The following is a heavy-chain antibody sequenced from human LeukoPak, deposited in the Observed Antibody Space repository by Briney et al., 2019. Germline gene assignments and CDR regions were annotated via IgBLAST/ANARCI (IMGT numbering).Heavy chain of an antibody. V-gene: IGHV3-21*01. Sequence: GGSLRLPCAASGFTFSSYSMNWVRQAPGKGLEWVSSISSSSSYIYYADSVKGRFTISRDNAKNSLYLQMNSLRAEDTAVYYCARGGGSYFDYWGQGTLVTVSS. CDR1: GFTFSSYS. CDR2: ISSSSSYI. J-gene: IGHJ4*02. CDR3: ARGGGSYFDY. D-gene: IGHD5-12*01.